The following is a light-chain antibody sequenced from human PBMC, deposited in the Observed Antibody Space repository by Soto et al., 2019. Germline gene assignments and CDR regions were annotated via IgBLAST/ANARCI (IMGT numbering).Light chain of an antibody. CDR2: AAS. V-gene: IGKV1-9*01. CDR3: QQLNTYPLT. CDR1: QGISSY. Sequence: DIQLTQSPSFLSASVGERVNITLGGSQGISSYLAWYQQKPGKAPKLLIYAASTLQSGVPSRFSGSGSGTEFTLTISSLQPEDFATYSCQQLNTYPLTFGPGTKVDIK. J-gene: IGKJ3*01.